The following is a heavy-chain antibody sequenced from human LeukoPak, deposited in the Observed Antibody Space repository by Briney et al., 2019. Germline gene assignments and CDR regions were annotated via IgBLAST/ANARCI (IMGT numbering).Heavy chain of an antibody. Sequence: GGSLRLSCAASGFTFIDYSMNWVRQAPGKGLEWVASVNTVSSYIYYADSMRGRFTISRDNAKNSLFLQMNSLRAEDTAVYYCALLRRNSDRSDFFYYYDHWGQGTLVTVSS. J-gene: IGHJ4*02. CDR3: ALLRRNSDRSDFFYYYDH. CDR2: VNTVSSYI. V-gene: IGHV3-21*01. CDR1: GFTFIDYS. D-gene: IGHD3-22*01.